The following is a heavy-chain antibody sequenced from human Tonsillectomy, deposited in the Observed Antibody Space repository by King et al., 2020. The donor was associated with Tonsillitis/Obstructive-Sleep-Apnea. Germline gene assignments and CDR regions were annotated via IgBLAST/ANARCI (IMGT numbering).Heavy chain of an antibody. Sequence: VQLVESGGGLVKPGGSLRLSCAASGFTFSDYYMSWISQAPGKGLEWLSYSIPSGSYSNYADSVKGRFSISRDNAKNSLYLQMNNLRAEDTAVYYCSRGRTTLVRSLAFNIWGQGTLVTVSS. V-gene: IGHV3-11*05. CDR1: GFTFSDYY. D-gene: IGHD1-1*01. CDR2: SIPSGSYS. CDR3: SRGRTTLVRSLAFNI. J-gene: IGHJ3*02.